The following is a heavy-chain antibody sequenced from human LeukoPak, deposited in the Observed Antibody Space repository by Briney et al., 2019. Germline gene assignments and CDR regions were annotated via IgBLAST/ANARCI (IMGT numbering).Heavy chain of an antibody. CDR1: GFTFDDYA. CDR3: AKDIGYCSSTSCYYYYYMDV. J-gene: IGHJ6*03. V-gene: IGHV3-43D*03. D-gene: IGHD2-2*01. CDR2: ISWDGGST. Sequence: GGSLRLSCAASGFTFDDYAMHWVRQAPGKGLEWVSLISWDGGSTYYADSVKGRLTISRDNSKNSLYLQMNSLRAEDTALYYCAKDIGYCSSTSCYYYYYMDVWGKGTTVTVSS.